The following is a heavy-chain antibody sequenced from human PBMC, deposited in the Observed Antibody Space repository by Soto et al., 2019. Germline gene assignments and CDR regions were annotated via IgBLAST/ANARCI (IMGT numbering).Heavy chain of an antibody. J-gene: IGHJ5*02. V-gene: IGHV1-3*01. D-gene: IGHD3-3*01. CDR1: GYTFTNYA. CDR2: INAGNGDT. CDR3: ARDPYYDFWSGSNWLDP. Sequence: VASVKVSCKASGYTFTNYAMHWVRQAPGQRLEWMGWINAGNGDTKYSQNFQGRVTITRDTSASTAYMELSSLRSEDTAVYYCARDPYYDFWSGSNWLDPWGQGTLVTVYS.